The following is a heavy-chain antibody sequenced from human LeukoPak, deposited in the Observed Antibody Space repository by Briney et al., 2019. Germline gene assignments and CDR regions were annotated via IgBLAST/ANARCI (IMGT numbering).Heavy chain of an antibody. Sequence: GGSLRLSCEGSGFTFSNYWMTWVRQAPEKGLEWVANIKPSGSEKHYADSVEGRFTISRDNAKNSLYLQMNSLRAEDTAVYYCARDLDTYVVLTAYDTFDIWGQGTMVTVSS. J-gene: IGHJ3*02. CDR2: IKPSGSEK. D-gene: IGHD2-21*02. CDR3: ARDLDTYVVLTAYDTFDI. CDR1: GFTFSNYW. V-gene: IGHV3-7*01.